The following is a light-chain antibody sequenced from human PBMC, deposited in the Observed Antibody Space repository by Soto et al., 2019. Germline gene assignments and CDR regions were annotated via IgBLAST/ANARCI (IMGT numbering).Light chain of an antibody. Sequence: DIQLTQSPSFLSASVGDRVTITCRASQGIRSYLAWYQQEPGRAPELLIYGASTLQSGVPSRFSGGGSGTEFTLTITSLQPEDFATYYCQQLNTYPWTFGQGTKVEIK. J-gene: IGKJ1*01. CDR2: GAS. V-gene: IGKV1-9*01. CDR3: QQLNTYPWT. CDR1: QGIRSY.